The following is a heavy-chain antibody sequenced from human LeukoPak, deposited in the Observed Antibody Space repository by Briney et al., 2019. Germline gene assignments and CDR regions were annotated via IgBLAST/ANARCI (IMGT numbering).Heavy chain of an antibody. D-gene: IGHD2-15*01. J-gene: IGHJ6*03. Sequence: PSETLSLPCTVSGGSISSYYWRWIRQPAGKGLEWLGRIYTSGSTNYNPSLKSRVTMSVDTSKNQFSLKLSSVTAADTAVYYCAKYYSDYYYYMDGWVKGTTVT. CDR1: GGSISSYY. V-gene: IGHV4-4*07. CDR2: IYTSGST. CDR3: AKYYSDYYYYMDG.